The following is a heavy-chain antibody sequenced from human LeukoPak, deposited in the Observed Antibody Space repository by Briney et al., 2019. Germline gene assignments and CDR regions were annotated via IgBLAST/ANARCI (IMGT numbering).Heavy chain of an antibody. V-gene: IGHV4-4*07. J-gene: IGHJ4*02. CDR1: GGSISSSY. CDR2: IYTSGST. Sequence: SETFSLTGTVSGGSISSSYGSWFRQPAGKGLEWFGRIYTSGSTNYNPSLKSRVTMSVDTSKNPFSLKLSSVTAADTAVYYCAREIYDILTGYYFDYWGQGTLVTVSS. D-gene: IGHD3-9*01. CDR3: AREIYDILTGYYFDY.